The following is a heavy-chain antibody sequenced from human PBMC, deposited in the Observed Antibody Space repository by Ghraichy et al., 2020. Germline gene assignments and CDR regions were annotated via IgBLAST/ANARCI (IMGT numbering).Heavy chain of an antibody. CDR1: GGSISSSSYY. J-gene: IGHJ1*01. V-gene: IGHV4-39*07. D-gene: IGHD2-21*02. CDR3: ARLGGVVTAMDFQH. Sequence: SETLYLTCTVSGGSISSSSYYWGWIRQPPGKGLEWIGSIYYSGSTYYNPSLKSRVTISVDTSKNQFSLKLRSVTAADTAVYYCARLGGVVTAMDFQHWGQGTLVTASS. CDR2: IYYSGST.